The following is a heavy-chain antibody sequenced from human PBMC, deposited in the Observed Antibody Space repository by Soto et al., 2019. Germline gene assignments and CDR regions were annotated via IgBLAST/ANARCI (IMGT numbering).Heavy chain of an antibody. CDR1: GFTFSDYY. Sequence: VQLVESGGGLVKPGGSLRLSCAASGFTFSDYYMSWIRQAPGKGLEWLSYISSSSTYTNYADSVEGRFTISRDNAKNSLYLQMNSLRAEDTAVYYCARVPYYYTSGTDYGMDVWGQGTTVTVSS. CDR3: ARVPYYYTSGTDYGMDV. D-gene: IGHD3-10*01. V-gene: IGHV3-11*06. J-gene: IGHJ6*02. CDR2: ISSSSTYT.